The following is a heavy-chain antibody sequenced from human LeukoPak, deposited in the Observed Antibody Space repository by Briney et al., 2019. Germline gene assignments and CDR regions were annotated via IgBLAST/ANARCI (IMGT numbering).Heavy chain of an antibody. CDR1: GGSVSSGSYY. J-gene: IGHJ4*02. V-gene: IGHV4-61*01. Sequence: SETLSLTCTVSGGSVSSGSYYWSWIRQPPGKGLEWIGYIYSSGSTNYNPSLKSRVTISVDTSKNQFSLKLISVTAADTAVYYCARVPVVAATPDFDSWGQGTLATVSS. D-gene: IGHD2-15*01. CDR3: ARVPVVAATPDFDS. CDR2: IYSSGST.